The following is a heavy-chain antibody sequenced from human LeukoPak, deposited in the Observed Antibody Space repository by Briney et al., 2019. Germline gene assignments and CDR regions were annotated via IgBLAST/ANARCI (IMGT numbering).Heavy chain of an antibody. V-gene: IGHV4-31*11. CDR3: ARSYDSSGYYY. J-gene: IGHJ4*02. D-gene: IGHD3-22*01. CDR1: GGSISSGGYY. CDR2: IYYSGST. Sequence: SQTLSLTCAVSGGSISSGGYYWSWIRQHPGKGLEWIGYIYYSGSTYYNPSLKSRVTISVDTSKNQFSLKLSSVTAADTAVYYCARSYDSSGYYYWGQGTLVTVSS.